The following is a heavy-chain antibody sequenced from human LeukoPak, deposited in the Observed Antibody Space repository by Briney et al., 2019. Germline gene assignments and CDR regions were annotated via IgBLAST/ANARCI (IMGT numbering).Heavy chain of an antibody. CDR3: ARSPYSGSYYVY. Sequence: ASVKVSCTASGYTFTTYAMHWVRQAPGQRLEWMGWINTGNGNTKYSQKFQGRVTITGDTSANTAYMELSSLRSEDTAVYYCARSPYSGSYYVYWGQGTLVTVSS. D-gene: IGHD1-26*01. V-gene: IGHV1-3*04. J-gene: IGHJ4*02. CDR2: INTGNGNT. CDR1: GYTFTTYA.